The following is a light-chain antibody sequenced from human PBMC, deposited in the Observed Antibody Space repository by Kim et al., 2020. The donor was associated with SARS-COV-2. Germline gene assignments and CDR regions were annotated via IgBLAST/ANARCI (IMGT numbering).Light chain of an antibody. CDR1: KWGDKY. Sequence: VSPGQTASITCSGDKWGDKYACWYQQKPAQSPVLVIYQDSKRPSGIPERFSGSNSGNTATLTISGTQAMDEADYYCQAWDSSTVVFGGGTQLTVL. CDR3: QAWDSSTVV. CDR2: QDS. V-gene: IGLV3-1*01. J-gene: IGLJ2*01.